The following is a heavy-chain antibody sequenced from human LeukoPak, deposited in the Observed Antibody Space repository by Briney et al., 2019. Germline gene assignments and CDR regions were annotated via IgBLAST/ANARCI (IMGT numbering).Heavy chain of an antibody. V-gene: IGHV4-39*07. D-gene: IGHD6-13*01. CDR1: GGSISSSSYY. CDR3: ARGAPQYSSSLDY. CDR2: INHSGST. J-gene: IGHJ4*02. Sequence: SETLSLTCTVSGGSISSSSYYWGWIRQPPGKGLEWIGEINHSGSTNYNLSLKSRVTISVDTSKNQLSLKLSSVTAADTAVYYCARGAPQYSSSLDYWGQGTLVTVSS.